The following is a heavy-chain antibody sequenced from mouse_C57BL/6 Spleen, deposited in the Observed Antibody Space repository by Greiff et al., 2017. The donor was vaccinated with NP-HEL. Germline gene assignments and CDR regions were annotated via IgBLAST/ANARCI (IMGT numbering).Heavy chain of an antibody. Sequence: QVQLQQPGAELVKPGASVKLSCKASGYTFTSYWMQWVKQRPGQGLEWIGEIDPSDSDTNYNQKFKGKATLTVDTSSSTAYMQLSSLTSEDAAVYYCARRSQATEDWGQGTTLTVSS. CDR2: IDPSDSDT. J-gene: IGHJ2*01. V-gene: IGHV1-50*01. CDR1: GYTFTSYW. CDR3: ARRSQATED. D-gene: IGHD3-2*02.